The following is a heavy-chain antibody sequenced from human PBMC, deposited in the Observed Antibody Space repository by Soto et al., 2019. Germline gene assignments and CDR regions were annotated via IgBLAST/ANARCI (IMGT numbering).Heavy chain of an antibody. CDR2: IYSSGNT. CDR3: ARGQRFSDWFDP. Sequence: SDTLSLTCSVSGGTISGYYWTWIRQPAGKGLEWIGRIYSSGNTKYNPSLQSRVTMSLGTSNNQFSLRLTSVTAADTAVYYCARGQRFSDWFDPWGQGTLVTVSS. CDR1: GGTISGYY. J-gene: IGHJ5*02. D-gene: IGHD3-3*01. V-gene: IGHV4-4*07.